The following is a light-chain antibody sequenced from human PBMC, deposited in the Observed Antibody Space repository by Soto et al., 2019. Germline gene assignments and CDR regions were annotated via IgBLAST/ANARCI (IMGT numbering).Light chain of an antibody. CDR2: EVS. CDR3: QQYQDWPRT. J-gene: IGKJ1*01. CDR1: ERLTGN. Sequence: EIVMTQSPATLSLSPGERATLSCRASERLTGNLAWYQHRPGQAPRPLIYEVSTRATYIPARFSGRGSRTEFTLTISSLQAEDSAVYYCQQYQDWPRTFGQGTKVDIK. V-gene: IGKV3-15*01.